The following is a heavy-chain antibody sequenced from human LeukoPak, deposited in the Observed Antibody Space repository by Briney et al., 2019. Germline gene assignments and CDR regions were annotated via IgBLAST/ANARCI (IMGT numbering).Heavy chain of an antibody. CDR3: ARGGAVAG. CDR2: IYYSGST. J-gene: IGHJ4*02. V-gene: IGHV4-39*07. CDR1: GGSISSSNYY. Sequence: SETLSLTCAVSGGSISSSNYYWGWIRQPPGKGLEWIGSIYYSGSTYYNPSLKSRVTISVDTSKNQFSLKLSSVTAADTAVYYCARGGAVAGWGQGTLVTVSS. D-gene: IGHD6-19*01.